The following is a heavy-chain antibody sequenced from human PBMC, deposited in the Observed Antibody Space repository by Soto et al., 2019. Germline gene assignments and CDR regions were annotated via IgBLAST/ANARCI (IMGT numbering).Heavy chain of an antibody. Sequence: QVHLQESGPGLVRPSQTLSLTCTVSGASITSCDSYWSWIRQPPGKGLEWIGYIYSRGSTYYNPSLSSRFTISIDTSKNQFSLRLSSVTAADTAVYYCAGRLEPDYGDWHYFDYWGQGTLLTVSS. CDR3: AGRLEPDYGDWHYFDY. V-gene: IGHV4-30-4*01. CDR1: GASITSCDSY. D-gene: IGHD4-17*01. J-gene: IGHJ4*02. CDR2: IYSRGST.